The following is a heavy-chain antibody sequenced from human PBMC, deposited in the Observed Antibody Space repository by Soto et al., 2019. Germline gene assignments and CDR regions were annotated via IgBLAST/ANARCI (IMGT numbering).Heavy chain of an antibody. CDR2: IYYSGST. V-gene: IGHV4-31*11. D-gene: IGHD3-10*01. J-gene: IGHJ6*02. Sequence: QVQLQESGPGLVKSSQTLSLTCAVSGGSISRGGNYWSWIRQHPGKGLEWIGYIYYSGSTYYNPSLKSRVTISVDTSKNQFSLKLNSVTAADTAVYYCARARMVRGVIYYYGMDVWGQGTTVTVSS. CDR3: ARARMVRGVIYYYGMDV. CDR1: GGSISRGGNY.